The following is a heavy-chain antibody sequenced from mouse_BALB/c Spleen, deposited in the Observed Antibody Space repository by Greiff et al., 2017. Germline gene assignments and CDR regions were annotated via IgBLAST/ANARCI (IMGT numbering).Heavy chain of an antibody. CDR1: GFTFSSYG. CDR2: INSNGGST. J-gene: IGHJ2*01. CDR3: ARVYGSFFDY. V-gene: IGHV5-6-3*01. Sequence: EVQGVESGGGLVQPGGSLKLSCAASGFTFSSYGMSWVRQTPDKRLELVATINSNGGSTYYPDSVKGRFTISRDNAKNTLYLQMSSLKSEDTAMYYCARVYGSFFDYWGQGTTLTVSS. D-gene: IGHD1-1*01.